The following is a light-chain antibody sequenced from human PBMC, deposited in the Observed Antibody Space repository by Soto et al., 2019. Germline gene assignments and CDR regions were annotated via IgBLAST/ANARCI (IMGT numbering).Light chain of an antibody. CDR2: EGN. CDR1: SSDVGSYNL. V-gene: IGLV2-23*01. CDR3: CSYTGSSTS. Sequence: QSALTQPASVSRSPGQSSTMSCAGASSDVGSYNLVSWYQQYPGKAPKLIIYEGNKRPSGVSNRFSGSGSGNTASLTISGLQAEDAADYYCCSYTGSSTSFGGGTKVTVL. J-gene: IGLJ3*02.